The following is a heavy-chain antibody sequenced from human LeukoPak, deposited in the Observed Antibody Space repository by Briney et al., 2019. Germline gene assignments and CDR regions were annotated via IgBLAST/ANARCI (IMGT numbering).Heavy chain of an antibody. CDR3: ARGYCSSTSCPSFSDY. D-gene: IGHD2-2*01. V-gene: IGHV4-34*01. CDR2: INHSGST. J-gene: IGHJ4*02. CDR1: GGSFSGYY. Sequence: SETLSLTCAVYGGSFSGYYWSWIRQPPGKGLEWIGEINHSGSTNYNPSLKSRVTISVDTSKNQFSLKLSSVTAADTAVYYCARGYCSSTSCPSFSDYWGQGTLVTVSS.